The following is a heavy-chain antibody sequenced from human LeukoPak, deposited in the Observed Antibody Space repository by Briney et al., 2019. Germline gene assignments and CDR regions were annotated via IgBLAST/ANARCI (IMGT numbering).Heavy chain of an antibody. V-gene: IGHV4-30-2*01. D-gene: IGHD4-17*01. J-gene: IGHJ4*02. Sequence: SQTLSPTCAVSDGSISSGGYSWSWIRQPPGKGLEWIGYIYHSGSTYYNPSLKSRVTISVDRSKNRFSLKLSSVTAADTAVYYCARGLGGLNYGDYFDYWGQGTLVTVSS. CDR1: DGSISSGGYS. CDR3: ARGLGGLNYGDYFDY. CDR2: IYHSGST.